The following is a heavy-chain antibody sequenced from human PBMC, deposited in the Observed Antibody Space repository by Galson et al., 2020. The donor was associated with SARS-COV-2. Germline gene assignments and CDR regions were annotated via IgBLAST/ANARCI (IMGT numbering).Heavy chain of an antibody. Sequence: ASVKVSCKPSGYTFTSYHLHWVRQAPGQGLEWVGIINPRADITTYAQKFQGRVTVTRDTSTSTVYMELSSLRREDTAVYFCAREWGDISSSVFGYWGRGTLVTVSS. D-gene: IGHD2-21*02. J-gene: IGHJ4*02. CDR2: INPRADIT. V-gene: IGHV1-46*01. CDR1: GYTFTSYH. CDR3: AREWGDISSSVFGY.